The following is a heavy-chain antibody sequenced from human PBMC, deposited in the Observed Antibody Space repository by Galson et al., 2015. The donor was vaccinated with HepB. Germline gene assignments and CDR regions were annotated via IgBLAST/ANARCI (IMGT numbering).Heavy chain of an antibody. CDR2: VNHSGTT. D-gene: IGHD6-13*01. CDR1: GRSFSTYY. CDR3: ARGGGPKRYTSTWIVTNWFDP. J-gene: IGHJ5*02. Sequence: SETLSLTCAVYGRSFSTYYWSWIRQPPGKGLEWIGEVNHSGTTDYNPSLKSRVTISVDTSKNQFSLKLSSVTAADTAVYYCARGGGPKRYTSTWIVTNWFDPWGQGTLVTVSS. V-gene: IGHV4-34*01.